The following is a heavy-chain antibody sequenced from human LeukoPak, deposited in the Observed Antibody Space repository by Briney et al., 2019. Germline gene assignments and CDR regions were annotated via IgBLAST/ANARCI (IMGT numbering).Heavy chain of an antibody. D-gene: IGHD6-19*01. CDR3: ARLIAVAGTSVDY. CDR1: GYTLTSYY. CDR2: INPSGGST. J-gene: IGHJ4*02. V-gene: IGHV1-46*01. Sequence: ASVKVSCKASGYTLTSYYMHWVRQAPGQGLEWMGIINPSGGSTSYAQKFQGRVTMTRDTSTSTVYMELSSPRSEDTAVYYCARLIAVAGTSVDYWGQGTLVTVSS.